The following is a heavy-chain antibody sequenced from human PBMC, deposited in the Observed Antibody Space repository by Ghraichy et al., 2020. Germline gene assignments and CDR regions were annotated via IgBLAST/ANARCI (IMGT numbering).Heavy chain of an antibody. Sequence: GGSLRLSCAASGFTISNYAMSWVRQAPGKGLEWASTISGSGSSTYYADSVKGRFTISRDNSKNTLYLQMNSLRAEDTAVYYCVKDRAQVTIFGVVTYDAFDIWGQGTMVIVSS. V-gene: IGHV3-23*01. CDR2: ISGSGSST. D-gene: IGHD3-3*01. CDR1: GFTISNYA. CDR3: VKDRAQVTIFGVVTYDAFDI. J-gene: IGHJ3*02.